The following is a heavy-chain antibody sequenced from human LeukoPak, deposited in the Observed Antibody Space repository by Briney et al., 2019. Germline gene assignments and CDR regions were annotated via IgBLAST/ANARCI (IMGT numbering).Heavy chain of an antibody. Sequence: SETLSLTCTVSGGSISSSSYYWGWIRQPPGKGLEWIGSIYYSGSTYYNPSLKSRVTISVDTSKNQFSLKLSSVTAADTAVYYCARGEDEQQLGFRDAFDVWGQGTMVTVSS. V-gene: IGHV4-39*01. CDR1: GGSISSSSYY. CDR2: IYYSGST. CDR3: ARGEDEQQLGFRDAFDV. D-gene: IGHD6-13*01. J-gene: IGHJ3*01.